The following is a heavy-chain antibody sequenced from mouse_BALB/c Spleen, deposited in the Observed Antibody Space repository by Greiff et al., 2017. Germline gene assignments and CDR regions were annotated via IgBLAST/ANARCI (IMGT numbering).Heavy chain of an antibody. D-gene: IGHD2-1*01. CDR2: ISDGGSYT. V-gene: IGHV5-4*02. CDR1: GFTFSDYY. Sequence: EVKLMESGGGLVKPGGSLKLSCAASGFTFSDYYMYWVRQTPEKRLEWVATISDGGSYTYYPDSVKGRFTISRDNAKNNLYLQMNSLQANDTAIYYCASYGNYQLGFAYWGQGTLVTVSA. J-gene: IGHJ3*01. CDR3: ASYGNYQLGFAY.